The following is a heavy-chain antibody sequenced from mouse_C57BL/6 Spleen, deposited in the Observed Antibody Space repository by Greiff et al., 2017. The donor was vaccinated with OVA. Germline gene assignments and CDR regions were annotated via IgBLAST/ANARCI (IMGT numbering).Heavy chain of an antibody. J-gene: IGHJ1*03. V-gene: IGHV5-15*01. D-gene: IGHD2-2*01. CDR2: ISNLAYSI. Sequence: EVNLVESGGGLVQPGGSLKLSCAASGFTFSDYGMAWVRQAPRKGPEWVAFISNLAYSIYYADTVTGRFTISRENAKNTLYLEMSSLRSEDTAMYYCARRGGYDGYFDVWGTGTTVTVSS. CDR1: GFTFSDYG. CDR3: ARRGGYDGYFDV.